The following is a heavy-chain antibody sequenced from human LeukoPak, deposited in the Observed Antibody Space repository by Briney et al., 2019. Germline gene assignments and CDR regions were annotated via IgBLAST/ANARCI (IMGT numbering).Heavy chain of an antibody. J-gene: IGHJ4*02. D-gene: IGHD3-16*02. V-gene: IGHV3-23*01. CDR3: AKTVSGSHSYEGGDN. CDR2: ISGSGDNT. Sequence: PGGSLRLSCAASGFTFSSYAMSWVRQAPGKGLEWVSAISGSGDNTFYADSVKGRFTMSRDNSKNMLYLQMNSLRAEDTAVYYCAKTVSGSHSYEGGDNWGQGTLVTVSS. CDR1: GFTFSSYA.